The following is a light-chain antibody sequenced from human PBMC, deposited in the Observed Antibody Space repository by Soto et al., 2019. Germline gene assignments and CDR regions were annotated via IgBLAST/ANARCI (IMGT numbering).Light chain of an antibody. V-gene: IGKV3-15*01. CDR1: QSVRSN. CDR2: GAS. J-gene: IGKJ1*01. Sequence: IVMTPSPATLSVSPGGRGTLSCRASQSVRSNLAWYQQKPGQAPRLLIYGASTRATGIPARFSGSGSGTEFTLTISSLQSEDFAVYYCQQYNNWLWTFGQGTKVDIK. CDR3: QQYNNWLWT.